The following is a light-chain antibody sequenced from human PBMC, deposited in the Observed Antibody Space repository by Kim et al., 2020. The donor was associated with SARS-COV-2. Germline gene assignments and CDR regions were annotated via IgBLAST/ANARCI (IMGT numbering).Light chain of an antibody. CDR1: ESVRNNY. CDR2: GAS. V-gene: IGKV3-20*01. CDR3: QKYGRSPRT. J-gene: IGKJ1*01. Sequence: EMVLTQSPGTLSLSPGDRATLSCRASESVRNNYLAWYQQKPGQAPRLVIYGASSRATGIPDRFSGSGSGTDFTLTISGLEPEDFAVYYCQKYGRSPRTFGQGTKVEIK.